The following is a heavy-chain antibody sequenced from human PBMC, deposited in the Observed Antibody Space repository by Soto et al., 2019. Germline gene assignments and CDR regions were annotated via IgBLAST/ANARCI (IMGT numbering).Heavy chain of an antibody. CDR2: INHSGST. CDR3: ARVGSGYCSGGSCYQYYFDY. CDR1: GGSFSGYY. V-gene: IGHV4-34*01. Sequence: QVQLQQWGAGLLKPSETLSLTCAVYGGSFSGYYWSWIRQPPGKGLEWIGEINHSGSTNYNPSLKSRVTTSVDTSKNQFSLKLSSVTAADTAVYYCARVGSGYCSGGSCYQYYFDYWGQGTLVTVSS. D-gene: IGHD2-15*01. J-gene: IGHJ4*02.